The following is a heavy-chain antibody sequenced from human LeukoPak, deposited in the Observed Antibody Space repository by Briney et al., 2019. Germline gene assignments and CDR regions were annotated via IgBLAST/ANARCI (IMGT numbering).Heavy chain of an antibody. CDR2: ISNDGSRK. V-gene: IGHV3-30*03. CDR3: ARDKIVGPTTLDY. D-gene: IGHD1-26*01. J-gene: IGHJ4*02. Sequence: PGGSLRLSCAPSGFTFSRHGMHWVRQAPGKGLEWVAIISNDGSRKYYAHSVEGRFTISRDNSKNTLYLQMDSLRAEDTAVYYCARDKIVGPTTLDYWGQGTLVTVSS. CDR1: GFTFSRHG.